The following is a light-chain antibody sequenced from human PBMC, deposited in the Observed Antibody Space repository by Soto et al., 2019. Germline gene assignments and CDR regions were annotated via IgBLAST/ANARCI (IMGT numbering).Light chain of an antibody. V-gene: IGLV2-14*01. J-gene: IGLJ3*02. CDR1: STDVGTYKY. CDR2: EVT. Sequence: QSALTQPASVSGSPGQSITISCTGTSTDVGTYKYVSWFQQPPGKVPKLMIYEVTNRPSGVSNRFSGSKSGGTASLTISGLQAEDEADYYCSSYTTSGAWVFGGGTKVTVL. CDR3: SSYTTSGAWV.